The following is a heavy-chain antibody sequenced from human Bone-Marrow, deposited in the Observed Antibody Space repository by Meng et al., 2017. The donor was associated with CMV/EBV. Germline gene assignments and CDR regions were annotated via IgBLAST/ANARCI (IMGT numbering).Heavy chain of an antibody. Sequence: GGSLRLSCAASGFTFSSYSMNWVRQAPGKGLEWVSSISSSSSYIYDADSVKGRFTISRDNAKNSLYLQMNSLRAEDTAVYYCARGPSGRFRYYYGMDVWGQGTTVTVSS. J-gene: IGHJ6*02. CDR1: GFTFSSYS. CDR3: ARGPSGRFRYYYGMDV. V-gene: IGHV3-21*01. D-gene: IGHD6-19*01. CDR2: ISSSSSYI.